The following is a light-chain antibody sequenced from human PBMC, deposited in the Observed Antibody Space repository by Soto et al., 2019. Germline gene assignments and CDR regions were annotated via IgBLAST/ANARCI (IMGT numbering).Light chain of an antibody. V-gene: IGKV3-20*01. Sequence: EIVLTQSPGTLSLSPGERATLSCRASQSFSSSYLAWYQQKPGQAPRLLIYGASSRATGIPDRFSGSGSGTDFTLTISRLEPEDLAVYYCQQYGSSPPMYTFGQGTKLEIK. CDR3: QQYGSSPPMYT. CDR2: GAS. CDR1: QSFSSSY. J-gene: IGKJ2*01.